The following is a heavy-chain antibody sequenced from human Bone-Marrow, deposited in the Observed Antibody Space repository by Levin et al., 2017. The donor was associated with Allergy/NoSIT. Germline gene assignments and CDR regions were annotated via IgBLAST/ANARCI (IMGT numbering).Heavy chain of an antibody. J-gene: IGHJ4*02. CDR3: AKQHLPGLRVTTGPFDY. V-gene: IGHV3-30*18. CDR1: GFTFSSYG. Sequence: PSGGSLRLSCAASGFTFSSYGMHWVRQAPGKGLEWVAVISYDGSNKYYADSVKGRFTISRDNSKNTLYLQMNSLRAEDTAVYYCAKQHLPGLRVTTGPFDYWGQGTLVTVSS. CDR2: ISYDGSNK. D-gene: IGHD4-11*01.